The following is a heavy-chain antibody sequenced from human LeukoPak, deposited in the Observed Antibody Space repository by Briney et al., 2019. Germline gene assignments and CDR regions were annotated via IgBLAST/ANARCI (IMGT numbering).Heavy chain of an antibody. CDR3: ARDTLWFGELSHFDY. V-gene: IGHV3-7*01. CDR1: GFTFSSYW. J-gene: IGHJ4*02. CDR2: IKQDGSEK. Sequence: GGSLRLSCAASGFTFSSYWMSWVRQAPGKGLEWVANIKQDGSEKYYVDSVKGRFAISRDNAKNSLYLQMNSLRAEDTAVYYCARDTLWFGELSHFDYWGQGTLVTVSS. D-gene: IGHD3-10*01.